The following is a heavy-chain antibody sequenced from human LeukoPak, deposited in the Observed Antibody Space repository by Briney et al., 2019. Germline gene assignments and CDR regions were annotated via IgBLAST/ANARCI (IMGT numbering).Heavy chain of an antibody. CDR1: GFAFSSYS. V-gene: IGHV3-21*01. D-gene: IGHD4-17*01. J-gene: IGHJ4*02. CDR3: ARDLYGDYPWDY. CDR2: ISSSSSYI. Sequence: SGGSVRLSCAASGFAFSSYSMDWVRQAPGKGLEWVSSISSSSSYIYYADSVKGRFTISRDNAKNSLYLQMNSLRAEDTAVYYCARDLYGDYPWDYWGQGTLVTVSS.